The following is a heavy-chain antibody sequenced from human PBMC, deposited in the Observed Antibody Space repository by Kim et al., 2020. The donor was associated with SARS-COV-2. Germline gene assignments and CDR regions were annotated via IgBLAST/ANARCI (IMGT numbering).Heavy chain of an antibody. CDR3: AKDRGGSTSGYDY. Sequence: GGSLRLSCAASGFTFSSYAMSWVRQAPGKGLEWVSVIYSGGSSTYYADSVKGRFTISRDNSKNTLYLQMNSLRAEDTAVYYCAKDRGGSTSGYDYWGQGTLVTVSS. J-gene: IGHJ4*02. D-gene: IGHD2-2*01. V-gene: IGHV3-23*03. CDR2: IYSGGSST. CDR1: GFTFSSYA.